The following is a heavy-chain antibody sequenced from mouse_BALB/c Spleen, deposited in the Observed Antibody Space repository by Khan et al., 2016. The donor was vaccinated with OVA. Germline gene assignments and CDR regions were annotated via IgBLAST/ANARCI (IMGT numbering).Heavy chain of an antibody. CDR2: ISSDGTYT. D-gene: IGHD4-1*01. V-gene: IGHV5-6*01. Sequence: VQLKESGGVLVKPGGSLKLSCAASGFTFSAYGMSWVRQTPDKRLEWVATISSDGTYTYYPDSVMGRFTISRDNAKKTLYLQMSRLKSGDTAMYFCASHLTGSFAYWGQGTLVTVSA. CDR1: GFTFSAYG. CDR3: ASHLTGSFAY. J-gene: IGHJ3*01.